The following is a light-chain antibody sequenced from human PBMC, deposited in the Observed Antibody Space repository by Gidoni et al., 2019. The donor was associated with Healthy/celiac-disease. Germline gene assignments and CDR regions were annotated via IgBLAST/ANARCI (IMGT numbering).Light chain of an antibody. CDR1: QSASSY. V-gene: IGKV3-11*01. CDR3: QQRSNWPPART. J-gene: IGKJ4*01. CDR2: DAS. Sequence: EIVLTQSPATLSLSPGERATLSCRASQSASSYLAWYQQKPGQAHRLLIYDASNRATGIPARFSGSGSGTDFTLTISSLEPEDFAVYYCQQRSNWPPARTFGGGTKVEIK.